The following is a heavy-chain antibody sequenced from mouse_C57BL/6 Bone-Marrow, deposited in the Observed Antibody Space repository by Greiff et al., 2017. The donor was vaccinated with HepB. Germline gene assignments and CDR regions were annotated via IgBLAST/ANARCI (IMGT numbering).Heavy chain of an antibody. V-gene: IGHV1-64*01. J-gene: IGHJ2*01. D-gene: IGHD3-2*02. CDR3: ARYPDSSVDY. CDR1: GYTFTSYW. CDR2: IHPNSGST. Sequence: QVQLQQPGAELVKPGASVKLSCKASGYTFTSYWMHWVKQRPGQGLEWIGMIHPNSGSTNYNEKFKSKATLTVDNSSSTAYMQLSSLTSEDSAVYYCARYPDSSVDYWGQGTTLTVSS.